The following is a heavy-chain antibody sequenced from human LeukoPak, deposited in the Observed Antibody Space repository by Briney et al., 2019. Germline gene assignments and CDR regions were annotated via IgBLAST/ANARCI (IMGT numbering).Heavy chain of an antibody. J-gene: IGHJ4*02. D-gene: IGHD6-13*01. V-gene: IGHV3-30-3*01. CDR3: ARDQMISAAGLDY. Sequence: GGSLRLSCTASGFTFSSFAMHWVRQAPGKGLEWVAVISYDGSNKYFADSVSGRFTISRDNNKNTLFLQMNSLRAEDTAVYYCARDQMISAAGLDYWGQGTLVTVSS. CDR2: ISYDGSNK. CDR1: GFTFSSFA.